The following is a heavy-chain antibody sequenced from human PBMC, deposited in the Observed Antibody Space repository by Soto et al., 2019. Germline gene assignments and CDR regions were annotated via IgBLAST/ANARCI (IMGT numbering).Heavy chain of an antibody. CDR3: ARQWVPVLWFGPDYYGMDV. V-gene: IGHV1-2*04. CDR2: INPNSGGT. J-gene: IGHJ6*02. D-gene: IGHD3-10*01. CDR1: GYTFTGYY. Sequence: ASVKVSCKASGYTFTGYYMHWVRQAPGQGLEWMGWINPNSGGTNYAQKFQGWVTMTRDTSISTAYMELSRLRSDDTAVYYCARQWVPVLWFGPDYYGMDVWGQGTTVTVSS.